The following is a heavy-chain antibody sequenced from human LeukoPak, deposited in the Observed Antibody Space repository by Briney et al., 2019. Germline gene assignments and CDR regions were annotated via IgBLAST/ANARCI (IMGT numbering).Heavy chain of an antibody. CDR2: IYSGGNT. CDR3: AGGVYYDSRGYGLGAPGFDY. CDR1: GFTVSSSY. D-gene: IGHD3-22*01. Sequence: PGGSLRLSCATSGFTVSSSYMSWVRQAPGKGLEWVSLIYSGGNTYYADSVKGRFTISRDNSKNTLYLQMNSLRAEDTALYYCAGGVYYDSRGYGLGAPGFDYWGQGTLVTVSS. J-gene: IGHJ4*02. V-gene: IGHV3-53*01.